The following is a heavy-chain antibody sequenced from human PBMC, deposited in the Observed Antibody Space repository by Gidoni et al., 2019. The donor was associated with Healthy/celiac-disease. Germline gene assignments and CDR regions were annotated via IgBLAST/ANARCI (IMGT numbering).Heavy chain of an antibody. J-gene: IGHJ6*02. CDR3: AKDKGIAAAGTDYYGMDV. D-gene: IGHD6-13*01. CDR1: GFPFSSYA. V-gene: IGHV3-23*01. Sequence: EVQLLESGGGLVQPGGSLRLSCAASGFPFSSYAMSWVRQAPGKGLEWVSAISGSGGSTYYADSVKGRFTISRDNSKNTLYLQMNSLRAEDTAVYYCAKDKGIAAAGTDYYGMDVWGQGTTVTVSS. CDR2: ISGSGGST.